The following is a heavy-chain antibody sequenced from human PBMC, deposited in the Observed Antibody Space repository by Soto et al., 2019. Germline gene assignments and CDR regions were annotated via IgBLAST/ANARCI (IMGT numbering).Heavy chain of an antibody. V-gene: IGHV3-48*02. CDR3: GKGRSYYYYYGVDV. J-gene: IGHJ6*02. CDR1: GFNFSAYS. D-gene: IGHD1-26*01. CDR2: ISGSSSSI. Sequence: PGGSLRLSCAASGFNFSAYSMNWVRQAPGKGLEWASYISGSSSSIDHADSVKGRFTIFRDNAKNIVYLQMNSLRDEDTAVYYCGKGRSYYYYYGVDVWGQGTTVTVSS.